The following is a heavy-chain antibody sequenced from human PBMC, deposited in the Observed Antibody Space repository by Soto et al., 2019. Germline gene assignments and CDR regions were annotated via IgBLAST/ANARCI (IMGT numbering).Heavy chain of an antibody. CDR2: IWYDGSNK. Sequence: VQLVESGGGVVQPGRSLRLSCAASGFTFSSYGMHWVRQAPGKGLEWVAVIWYDGSNKYYADSVKGRFTISRDNSKNTLYLQMNSLRAEDTAVYYCARSDYNYYYYGMDVWGQGTTVTVSS. CDR1: GFTFSSYG. J-gene: IGHJ6*02. D-gene: IGHD4-4*01. CDR3: ARSDYNYYYYGMDV. V-gene: IGHV3-33*01.